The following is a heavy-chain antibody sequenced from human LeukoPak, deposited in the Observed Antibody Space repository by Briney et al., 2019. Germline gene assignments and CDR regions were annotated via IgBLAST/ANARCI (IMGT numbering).Heavy chain of an antibody. CDR3: ARHYYGSGCYYKTDPTESLNWFDP. J-gene: IGHJ5*02. Sequence: GESLNISCKASGSSFTSYWICWVRQMPGKGLEWMGIIYPGASDTRYSPSFQGQVTIPAAKPSSTAYLQRSSLKASDTAMYYCARHYYGSGCYYKTDPTESLNWFDPWGQGTLVTVSS. CDR2: IYPGASDT. V-gene: IGHV5-51*01. CDR1: GSSFTSYW. D-gene: IGHD3-10*01.